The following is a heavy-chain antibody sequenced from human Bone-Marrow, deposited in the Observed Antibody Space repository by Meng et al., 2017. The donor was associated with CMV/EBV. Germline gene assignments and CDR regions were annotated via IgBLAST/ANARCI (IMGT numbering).Heavy chain of an antibody. CDR2: IYSGGST. D-gene: IGHD3-3*01. CDR3: ARDRDFWSAYYGMDV. J-gene: IGHJ6*01. V-gene: IGHV3-66*01. Sequence: GESLKISCAASGFTVSSNYMSWVRQAPGKGLEWVSVIYSGGSTYYADSVKGRFTISRDNAKNSLYLQMNSLRAEDTAVYYCARDRDFWSAYYGMDVWGQGTTVTVSS. CDR1: GFTVSSNY.